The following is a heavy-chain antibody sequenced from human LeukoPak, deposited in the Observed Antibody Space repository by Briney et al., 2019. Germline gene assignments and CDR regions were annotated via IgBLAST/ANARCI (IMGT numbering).Heavy chain of an antibody. CDR3: ARVITGAVAYAY. CDR2: INPNVGVT. D-gene: IGHD1-20*01. CDR1: GYTFTDYF. V-gene: IGHV1-2*02. Sequence: ASVKVSCKASGYTFTDYFIHWVRQAPGRGLEWMGWINPNVGVTSNAQNFQGRVTMTRDTSISTAYMELSRLRSDDTAVYYCARVITGAVAYAYWGQGTLVTVSS. J-gene: IGHJ4*02.